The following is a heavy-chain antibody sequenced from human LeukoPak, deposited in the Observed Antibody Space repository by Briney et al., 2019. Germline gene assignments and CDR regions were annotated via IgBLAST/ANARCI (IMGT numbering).Heavy chain of an antibody. CDR1: GYTFTGYY. V-gene: IGHV1-2*02. CDR2: INPNSGGT. J-gene: IGHJ4*02. Sequence: ASVKVSCKASGYTFTGYYMHWVRQAPGQGLEWMGWINPNSGGTNYAQKFQGRVTMTRDTSISTAYMELSRLRSDDTAVYYCARDVSIGGHTSPFDYWGQGTLVTVSS. D-gene: IGHD3-3*01. CDR3: ARDVSIGGHTSPFDY.